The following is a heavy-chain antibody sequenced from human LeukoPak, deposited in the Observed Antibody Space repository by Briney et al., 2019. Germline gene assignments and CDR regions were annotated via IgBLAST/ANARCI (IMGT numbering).Heavy chain of an antibody. D-gene: IGHD5-18*01. Sequence: SETLSLTCTVSGGSISSGGYYWSWIRQNPGKGLEWIGYIYYSGSTYYSPSLKSRVTISVDTSKNQFSLSLSSVTAADTAVYYCARGGYSYGYVWGQGTLVTVSS. CDR3: ARGGYSYGYV. CDR2: IYYSGST. J-gene: IGHJ4*02. CDR1: GGSISSGGYY. V-gene: IGHV4-31*03.